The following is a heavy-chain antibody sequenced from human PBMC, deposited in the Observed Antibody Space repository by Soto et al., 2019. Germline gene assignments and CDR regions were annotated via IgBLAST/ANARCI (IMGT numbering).Heavy chain of an antibody. CDR2: IDYSGKT. V-gene: IGHV4-38-2*02. CDR1: GYLISSGYY. Sequence: SETLSLTCSVSGYLISSGYYWGWVRQTPGKGLEWLGSIDYSGKTYKNPSLKSRVSASVDLSQNQFSLNLRSVTAADTAVYLCARDLSSGYESYYLDYWGQGALVPVST. CDR3: ARDLSSGYESYYLDY. J-gene: IGHJ4*02. D-gene: IGHD3-22*01.